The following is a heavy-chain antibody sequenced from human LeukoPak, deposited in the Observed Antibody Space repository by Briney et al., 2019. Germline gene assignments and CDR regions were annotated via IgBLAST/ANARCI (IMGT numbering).Heavy chain of an antibody. D-gene: IGHD2-21*02. Sequence: SETLSLTCTVSGYSVSSNYYWSWIRQPPGRGLEWIGEINHSGSTIYNPSLKSRVTVSVDSSKIQFTVKVNSVTAADTAVYYCARPAGINCYSCRGQIDNWGQGVLVTVSS. CDR2: INHSGST. J-gene: IGHJ4*02. V-gene: IGHV4-34*01. CDR3: ARPAGINCYSCRGQIDN. CDR1: GYSVSSNYY.